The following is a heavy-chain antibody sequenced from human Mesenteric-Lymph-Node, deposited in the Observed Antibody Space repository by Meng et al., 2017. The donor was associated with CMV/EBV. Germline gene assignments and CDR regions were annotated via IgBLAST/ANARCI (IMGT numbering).Heavy chain of an antibody. Sequence: GESLKISCAASEFTFSDYYMSWIRQAPGKGLEWVSYMNDSGSTIYYADSVKGRFTISRDDAKSSLYLQMNSLRPEDTAVYFCAKVSCSSISCNWFDPWGQGTLVTVSS. CDR3: AKVSCSSISCNWFDP. J-gene: IGHJ5*02. D-gene: IGHD2-2*01. V-gene: IGHV3-11*04. CDR1: EFTFSDYY. CDR2: MNDSGSTI.